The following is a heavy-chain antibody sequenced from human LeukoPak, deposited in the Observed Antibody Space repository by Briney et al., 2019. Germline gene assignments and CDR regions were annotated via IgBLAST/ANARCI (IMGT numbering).Heavy chain of an antibody. CDR2: ISSSGSTI. Sequence: PGRSLRLSCAASGFTFSDYYMSWIRQAPGKGLEWVSYISSSGSTIYYADSVKGRFTISRDNAKNSLYLQMNSLRAEDTAVYYCARGGGQWLVRRHYYYYYGMDVWGQGTTVTVSS. D-gene: IGHD6-19*01. CDR1: GFTFSDYY. CDR3: ARGGGQWLVRRHYYYYYGMDV. V-gene: IGHV3-11*01. J-gene: IGHJ6*02.